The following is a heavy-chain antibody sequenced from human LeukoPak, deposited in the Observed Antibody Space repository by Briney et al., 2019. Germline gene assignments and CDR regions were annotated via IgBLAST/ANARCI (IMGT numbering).Heavy chain of an antibody. J-gene: IGHJ4*02. D-gene: IGHD1-26*01. CDR2: IYHSGST. Sequence: SETPSLTCIVSGYSISSDYYWGWIRQPPGKGLEWIGSIYHSGSTYYNPSLKSRVTISLNTSKNQFSLKLSSVTAADTAMYYCAKSGGYGLIDYWGQGTLVTVSS. V-gene: IGHV4-38-2*02. CDR1: GYSISSDYY. CDR3: AKSGGYGLIDY.